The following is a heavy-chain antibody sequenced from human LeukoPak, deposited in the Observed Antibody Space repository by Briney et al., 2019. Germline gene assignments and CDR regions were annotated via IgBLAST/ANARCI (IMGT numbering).Heavy chain of an antibody. CDR2: IANDGRDK. CDR3: VKDMKIKAAGYYFDY. V-gene: IGHV3-30*18. CDR1: GFTFSDYG. J-gene: IGHJ4*02. D-gene: IGHD6-13*01. Sequence: GGSLRLSCAASGFTFSDYGMPWVRQAPGKGLEWVAVIANDGRDKKYADSVRGRFTISRDNSKNTVYLQMNSLRAEDTAVFYCVKDMKIKAAGYYFDYWGQGTLVTVSS.